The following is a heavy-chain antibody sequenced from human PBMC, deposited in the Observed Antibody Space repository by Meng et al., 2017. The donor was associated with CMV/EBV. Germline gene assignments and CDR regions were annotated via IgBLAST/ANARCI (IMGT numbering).Heavy chain of an antibody. CDR2: IRYDGGKK. CDR3: TKDSGRGGHLWFRGVDY. V-gene: IGHV3-30*02. CDR1: GLTLSSYG. D-gene: IGHD3-10*01. J-gene: IGHJ4*01. Sequence: GESLKTSCAASGLTLSSYGIHWVRQAPGKGLEWVAFIRYDGGKKEYVDSVKGRFTISRDNSKNTVNLQMNSLRAEDTAVYYCTKDSGRGGHLWFRGVDYWGHGTLVTVSS.